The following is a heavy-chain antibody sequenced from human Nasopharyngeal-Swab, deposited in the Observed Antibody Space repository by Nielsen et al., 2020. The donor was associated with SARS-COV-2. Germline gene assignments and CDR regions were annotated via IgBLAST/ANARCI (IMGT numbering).Heavy chain of an antibody. CDR2: IYYGGST. Sequence: WIRQPPGKGLEWIGYIYYGGSTYYNPSLKSRVTISVDTSKNQFSLKLSSVTAADTAVYYCAREGNCSGGSCYSYFDYWGQGTLVTVSS. CDR3: AREGNCSGGSCYSYFDY. D-gene: IGHD2-15*01. V-gene: IGHV4-30-4*01. J-gene: IGHJ4*02.